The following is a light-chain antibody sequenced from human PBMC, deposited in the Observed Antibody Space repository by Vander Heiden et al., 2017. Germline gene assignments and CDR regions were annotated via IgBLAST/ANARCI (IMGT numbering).Light chain of an antibody. CDR2: IAS. CDR3: QQTYTTPQT. V-gene: IGKV1-39*01. CDR1: QSIGVY. Sequence: DIQMTQSPSSLSASLGDRVTITCRTSQSIGVYLNWYQQKPGKAPNRLIYIASSLQTGVPPRFRGSGSGIDFTLTISSLQPEDSATYYWQQTYTTPQTFGGGTKVEIK. J-gene: IGKJ4*01.